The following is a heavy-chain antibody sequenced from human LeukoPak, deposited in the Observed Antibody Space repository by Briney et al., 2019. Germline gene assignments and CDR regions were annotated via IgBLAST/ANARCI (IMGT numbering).Heavy chain of an antibody. D-gene: IGHD4-17*01. J-gene: IGHJ4*02. Sequence: PPETLSLTCAVYGGSFSGYYWSWIRQPPGKGVEWIGEINHSGSTNYNPSLKSRVTISVDTSKNQFSLKLRSVTAADTAVYYCARGDYGDYSPFDYWGQGTLVTVSS. V-gene: IGHV4-34*01. CDR2: INHSGST. CDR3: ARGDYGDYSPFDY. CDR1: GGSFSGYY.